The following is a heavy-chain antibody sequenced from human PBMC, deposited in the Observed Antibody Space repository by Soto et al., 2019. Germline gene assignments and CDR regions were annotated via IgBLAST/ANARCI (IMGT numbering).Heavy chain of an antibody. CDR2: IFYTGNT. J-gene: IGHJ4*02. CDR1: GDSISSDGHF. Sequence: SETLSLTCTVSGDSISSDGHFWSWVRHHPGRGLECIGYIFYTGNTYYTPSLKSRPTISIDTSKNQFSLKLSSVTAADTAVYYCARVAASGPDYYFDYWGQGTLVTVSS. CDR3: ARVAASGPDYYFDY. D-gene: IGHD6-13*01. V-gene: IGHV4-31*03.